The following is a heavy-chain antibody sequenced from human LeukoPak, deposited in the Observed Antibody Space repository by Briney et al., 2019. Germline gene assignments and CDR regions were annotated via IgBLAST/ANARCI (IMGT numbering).Heavy chain of an antibody. CDR3: ARDRLCSICCSGGSCYEGLGTQLNYGMDV. V-gene: IGHV3-33*01. CDR1: GFTFSYYG. D-gene: IGHD2-15*01. J-gene: IGHJ6*02. CDR2: IWFDGSEK. Sequence: GGSLRLSCAASGFTFSYYGMHWVRQAPGKGLEWVASIWFDGSEKYYADSVKGRFTISRDNSRNTLYLQMDNLRAEDTAVFYCARDRLCSICCSGGSCYEGLGTQLNYGMDVWGQGTTVTVSS.